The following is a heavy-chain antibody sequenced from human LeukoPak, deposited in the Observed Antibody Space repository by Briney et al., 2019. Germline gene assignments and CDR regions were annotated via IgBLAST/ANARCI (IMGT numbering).Heavy chain of an antibody. J-gene: IGHJ4*02. V-gene: IGHV1-3*01. CDR1: GYTFTSSA. CDR2: INPGNGNT. CDR3: AARPGIAVAGLDY. D-gene: IGHD6-19*01. Sequence: ASVKVSCKASGYTFTSSAIHWLRQAPGQRLEWMGWINPGNGNTKYSLNFQGRVTITRDTSASTAYMEPSSLRSEDTAVYYCAARPGIAVAGLDYWGQGTLVTVSS.